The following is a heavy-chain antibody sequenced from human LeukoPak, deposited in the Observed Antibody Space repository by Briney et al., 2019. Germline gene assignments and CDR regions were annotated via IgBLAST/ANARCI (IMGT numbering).Heavy chain of an antibody. J-gene: IGHJ4*02. V-gene: IGHV4-59*02. CDR1: GGSVSGYY. CDR3: ARGPQYRSWYLDY. D-gene: IGHD6-13*01. CDR2: IYYSGTT. Sequence: PSETLSLTCTVSGGSVSGYYWSWIRQPPGKGLEWIGFIYYSGTTSYNPSLKSRVTISVDTSKDQFSLKLSSVSAADTAVYYCARGPQYRSWYLDYWGQGTLVTVSS.